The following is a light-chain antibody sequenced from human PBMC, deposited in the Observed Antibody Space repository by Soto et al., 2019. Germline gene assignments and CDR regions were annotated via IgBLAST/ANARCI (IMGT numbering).Light chain of an antibody. CDR2: EVS. Sequence: QSALTQPASVSGSPGQSITISCTGTSSDVGGYNYVSWYQQHPGKAPKLMIYEVSNRPSGVSNRFSGSKSGNTASLTISGLQAADEADYYCSSYTSSSSTLVVFGGGTKVTVL. CDR3: SSYTSSSSTLVV. V-gene: IGLV2-14*01. CDR1: SSDVGGYNY. J-gene: IGLJ2*01.